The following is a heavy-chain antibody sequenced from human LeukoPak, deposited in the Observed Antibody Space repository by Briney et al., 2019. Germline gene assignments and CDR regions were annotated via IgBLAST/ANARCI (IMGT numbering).Heavy chain of an antibody. Sequence: PGGSLRLSCAASGFTFSSYEMPWVRQAPGKGPEWVSYISGSGSTKYYADSVKGRFTISRDNALNSLHLQMSSLRDEDTAVYYCATLRPRQQLVVDHWGQGTLVTVSS. J-gene: IGHJ4*02. CDR1: GFTFSSYE. CDR3: ATLRPRQQLVVDH. V-gene: IGHV3-48*03. CDR2: ISGSGSTK. D-gene: IGHD6-13*01.